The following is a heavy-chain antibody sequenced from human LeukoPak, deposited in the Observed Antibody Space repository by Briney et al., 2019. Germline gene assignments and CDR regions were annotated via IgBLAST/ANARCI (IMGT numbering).Heavy chain of an antibody. V-gene: IGHV3-33*01. CDR2: IWYDGSNK. J-gene: IGHJ4*02. Sequence: GGSLRLSCAASGFTFSSYGMHWVRQAPGKGLEWVAVIWYDGSNKYYADSVKGRFTISRDNSKNKLYLQMNSLRAEDTAVYYCARVRGEPTLLWFGKLYLSGYFDYWGQGTLVTVSS. D-gene: IGHD3-10*01. CDR3: ARVRGEPTLLWFGKLYLSGYFDY. CDR1: GFTFSSYG.